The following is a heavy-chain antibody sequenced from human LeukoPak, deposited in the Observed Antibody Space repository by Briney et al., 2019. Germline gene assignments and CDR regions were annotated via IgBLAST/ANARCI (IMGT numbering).Heavy chain of an antibody. V-gene: IGHV3-48*04. CDR2: ISSSSSNI. CDR1: GFDFSTYS. Sequence: GGSLRLSCAASGFDFSTYSIAWVRQAPGKGLEWVSYISSSSSNIYHADSVKGRFTISRDNAKNSLHLQMNSLRAEDTAVYYCARVGRSGWTVDYWGQGTLVTVSS. CDR3: ARVGRSGWTVDY. D-gene: IGHD6-19*01. J-gene: IGHJ4*02.